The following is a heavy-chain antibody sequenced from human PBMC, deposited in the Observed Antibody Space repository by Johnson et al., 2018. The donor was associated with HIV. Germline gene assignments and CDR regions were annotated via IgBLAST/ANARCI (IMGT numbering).Heavy chain of an antibody. V-gene: IGHV3-30-3*01. CDR2: ISYDGSNK. J-gene: IGHJ3*01. CDR1: GFTFSSYA. Sequence: QVQLVESGGGVVQPGRSLRLSCAASGFTFSSYAMHWVRQAPGKGLEWVAVISYDGSNKYYADSVKGRLTISRDNAKNSLYLQMKNLRAEDTALYYCARGQWLVPFTFDLWGPGTMVTVSS. D-gene: IGHD6-19*01. CDR3: ARGQWLVPFTFDL.